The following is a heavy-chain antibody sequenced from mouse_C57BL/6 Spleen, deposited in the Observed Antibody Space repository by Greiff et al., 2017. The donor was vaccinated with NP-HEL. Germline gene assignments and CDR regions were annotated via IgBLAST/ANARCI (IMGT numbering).Heavy chain of an antibody. CDR3: ARYSNDYAMDY. V-gene: IGHV7-3*01. Sequence: EVKLMESGGGLVQPGGSLSLSCAASGFTFTDYYMSWVRQPPGKALEWLGFIRNKANGYTTEYSASVKGRFTISRDNSQSILYLQMNALRAEDSATYYCARYSNDYAMDYWGQGTSVTVSS. CDR2: IRNKANGYTT. J-gene: IGHJ4*01. CDR1: GFTFTDYY. D-gene: IGHD2-1*01.